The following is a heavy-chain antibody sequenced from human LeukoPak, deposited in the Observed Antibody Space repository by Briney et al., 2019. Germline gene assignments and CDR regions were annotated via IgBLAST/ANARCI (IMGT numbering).Heavy chain of an antibody. J-gene: IGHJ4*02. CDR1: GGSITSYY. CDR3: ARGRRPSGY. Sequence: SETLSLTCTVSGGSITSYYWSWIRQPPGKGLEWIGYIYYSGSTNYNPSLKSRVTISVDTSKNQFSLKLSSVTAADTAVYYCARGRRPSGYWGQGTLVTVSS. V-gene: IGHV4-59*01. CDR2: IYYSGST. D-gene: IGHD3-10*01.